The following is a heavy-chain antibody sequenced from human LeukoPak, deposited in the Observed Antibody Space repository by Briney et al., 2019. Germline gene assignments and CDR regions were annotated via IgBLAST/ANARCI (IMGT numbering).Heavy chain of an antibody. CDR3: ARVVRQQLPHKLDYCYGMDV. D-gene: IGHD6-13*01. CDR1: GGSISSSNW. J-gene: IGHJ6*04. CDR2: IYHSGST. Sequence: PSETLSLTCAVSGGSISSSNWWSWVRQPPGKGLEWIGEIYHSGSTNYNPSLKSRVTISVDKSKNQFSLKLSSVTAADTAVYYCARVVRQQLPHKLDYCYGMDVWGKGTTVTVSS. V-gene: IGHV4-4*02.